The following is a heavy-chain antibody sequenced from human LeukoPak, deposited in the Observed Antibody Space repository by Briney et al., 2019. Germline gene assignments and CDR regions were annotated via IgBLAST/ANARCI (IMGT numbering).Heavy chain of an antibody. J-gene: IGHJ5*02. CDR2: INHSGST. D-gene: IGHD2-2*01. Sequence: PSETLSLTCAVYGGSFSGYYWSWIRQPPGKGLEWIGEINHSGSTNYNPSLKSRVTISVDTSKNQFSLKLSSVTAADTAEYYCARLRDIVVVPAATNWFDPWGQGTLVTVSS. CDR3: ARLRDIVVVPAATNWFDP. CDR1: GGSFSGYY. V-gene: IGHV4-34*01.